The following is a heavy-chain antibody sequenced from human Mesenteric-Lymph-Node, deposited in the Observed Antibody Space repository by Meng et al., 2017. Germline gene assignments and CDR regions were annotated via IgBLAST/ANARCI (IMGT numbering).Heavy chain of an antibody. Sequence: LRLSCTVSGGSISSYYWSWIRQPAGKGLEWIGRIYTSGSTNYNPSLKSRVTMSVDTSKNQFSLKLSSVTAADTAVYYCAGDLWFGELLPEPYYYYGMDVWGQGTTVTVSS. CDR3: AGDLWFGELLPEPYYYYGMDV. J-gene: IGHJ6*02. CDR2: IYTSGST. D-gene: IGHD3-10*01. CDR1: GGSISSYY. V-gene: IGHV4-4*07.